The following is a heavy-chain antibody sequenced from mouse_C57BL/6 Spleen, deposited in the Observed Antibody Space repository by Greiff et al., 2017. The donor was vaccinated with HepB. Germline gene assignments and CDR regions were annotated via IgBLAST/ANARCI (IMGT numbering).Heavy chain of an antibody. J-gene: IGHJ3*01. V-gene: IGHV1-82*01. Sequence: VKLMESGPELVKPGASVKISCKASGYAFSSSWMNWVKQRPGKGLEWIGRIYPGDGDTNYNGKFKGKATLTADKSSSTAYMQLSSLTSEDSAVYFCAIPPLLHSGFAYWGQGTLVTVSA. D-gene: IGHD1-1*01. CDR2: IYPGDGDT. CDR3: AIPPLLHSGFAY. CDR1: GYAFSSSW.